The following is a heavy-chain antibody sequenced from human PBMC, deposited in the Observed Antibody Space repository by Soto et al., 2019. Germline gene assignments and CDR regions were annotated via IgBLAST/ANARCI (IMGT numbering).Heavy chain of an antibody. Sequence: PGESLKISCKGSGYSFTSYWISWVRQMPGKGLEWMGRIDPSDSYTNYSPSFQGHVTISADKSISTAYLQWSSLKAPDTAMYYCASSPWFGELPVNWGQGTLVTVSS. V-gene: IGHV5-10-1*01. J-gene: IGHJ4*02. CDR3: ASSPWFGELPVN. CDR1: GYSFTSYW. D-gene: IGHD3-10*01. CDR2: IDPSDSYT.